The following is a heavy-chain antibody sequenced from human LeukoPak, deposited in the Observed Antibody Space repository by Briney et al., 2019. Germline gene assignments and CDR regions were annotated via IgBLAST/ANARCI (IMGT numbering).Heavy chain of an antibody. J-gene: IGHJ4*02. Sequence: PGRSLRLSCAASGFTFSSYGMHWVRQAPGKGPEWVAAISYDGSKEYYADSVKGRFSISRDNSKNTLYLQMNSLRAEDTAVFYCAKGKALLEYYFDYWGQGTLVTVSP. D-gene: IGHD2-15*01. V-gene: IGHV3-30*18. CDR3: AKGKALLEYYFDY. CDR1: GFTFSSYG. CDR2: ISYDGSKE.